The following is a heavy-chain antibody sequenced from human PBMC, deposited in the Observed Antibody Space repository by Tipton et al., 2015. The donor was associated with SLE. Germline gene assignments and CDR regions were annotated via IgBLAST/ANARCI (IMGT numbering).Heavy chain of an antibody. Sequence: TLSLTCAVYGESFSGYYWSWIRQPPERGLEWIGYIHYSGCTEYNPSLESRVTISEDPSKNQFSLNVNSVTAADTAVYYCAREEDSGGGILDYWGQGILVTVSS. CDR3: AREEDSGGGILDY. CDR2: IHYSGCT. J-gene: IGHJ4*02. CDR1: GESFSGYY. D-gene: IGHD2-15*01. V-gene: IGHV4-34*11.